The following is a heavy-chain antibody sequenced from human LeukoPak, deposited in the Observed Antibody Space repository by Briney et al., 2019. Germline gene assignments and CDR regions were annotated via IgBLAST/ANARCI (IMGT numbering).Heavy chain of an antibody. J-gene: IGHJ4*02. CDR1: GESFSGYY. CDR2: ITDSGSA. CDR3: ARGLASGYPPIPFDY. V-gene: IGHV4-34*01. Sequence: SETLSLTCAVYGESFSGYYWTWIRQPPGKGLEWIGEITDSGSAIYNSSLKSRVTISVDTSKNQFSLNLNSVTAADSAFYYCARGLASGYPPIPFDYWGQGTLVTVSS. D-gene: IGHD3-3*01.